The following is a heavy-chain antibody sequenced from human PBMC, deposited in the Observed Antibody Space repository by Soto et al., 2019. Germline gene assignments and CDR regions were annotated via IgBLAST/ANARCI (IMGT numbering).Heavy chain of an antibody. CDR1: GFTFSDYP. V-gene: IGHV3-48*02. Sequence: GGSLRLSCAACGFTFSDYPINWVRQAPGKGLEWVSSIRTISIAIYFADSVRGRFTISRDNARNSLYLQMTSLRDEDTAVYYWARETPSFDSWGQGTLVTVSS. D-gene: IGHD2-15*01. CDR3: ARETPSFDS. CDR2: IRTISIAI. J-gene: IGHJ4*02.